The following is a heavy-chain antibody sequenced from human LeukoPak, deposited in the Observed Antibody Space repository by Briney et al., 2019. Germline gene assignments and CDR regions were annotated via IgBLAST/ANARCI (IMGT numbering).Heavy chain of an antibody. CDR3: ARDYRYFDWLAGVVDY. Sequence: MSGGSLRLSCAASGFTFSSYSMNWVRQAPGKGLEWVSSISSSSSYIYYADSVKGRFTISRDNAKNSLYLQMNSLRAEDTAVYYCARDYRYFDWLAGVVDYWGQGTLVTVSS. CDR2: ISSSSSYI. V-gene: IGHV3-21*01. J-gene: IGHJ4*02. D-gene: IGHD3-9*01. CDR1: GFTFSSYS.